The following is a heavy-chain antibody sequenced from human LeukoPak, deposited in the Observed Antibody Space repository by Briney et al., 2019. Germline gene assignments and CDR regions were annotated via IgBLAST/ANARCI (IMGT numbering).Heavy chain of an antibody. CDR2: ISAYNGNT. Sequence: ASVKVSCKASGYTFTSYGISWVRQAPGQGLEWMGWISAYNGNTNYAQKLQGRVTMTTDTSTSTAYMELRSLRSDDTAVYYCARGRGHYVWGSYRYTGFDYWGQGTLVTVSS. CDR3: ARGRGHYVWGSYRYTGFDY. D-gene: IGHD3-16*02. CDR1: GYTFTSYG. J-gene: IGHJ4*02. V-gene: IGHV1-18*01.